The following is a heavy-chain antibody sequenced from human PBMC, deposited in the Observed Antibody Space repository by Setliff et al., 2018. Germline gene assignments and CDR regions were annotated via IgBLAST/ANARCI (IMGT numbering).Heavy chain of an antibody. Sequence: SETLSLTCTVSGASLSSGSYYWSWIRQSAGKGLEWIGRIYTSGATTYSPSLKTRVSISADTSKNLFSLRLKSVTAADTAVYYCAKEYVVNSFVSNSHQHYGLDVWGQGTTVTVSS. D-gene: IGHD2-21*01. V-gene: IGHV4-61*02. CDR3: AKEYVVNSFVSNSHQHYGLDV. CDR1: GASLSSGSYY. CDR2: IYTSGAT. J-gene: IGHJ6*02.